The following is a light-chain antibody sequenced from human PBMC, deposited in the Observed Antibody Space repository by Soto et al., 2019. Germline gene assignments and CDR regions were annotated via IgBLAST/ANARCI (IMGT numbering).Light chain of an antibody. CDR3: AAWDDSLNGWV. V-gene: IGLV1-40*01. J-gene: IGLJ3*02. CDR2: GND. CDR1: SSNIGAGYD. Sequence: QSVLTQPPSVSGAPGQTVTISCTGSSSNIGAGYDVHWYQQFPGTAPKLLIYGNDNRPSGVPDRFSGSNSGTSASLAISGLQSEDEADYYCAAWDDSLNGWVFGGGTKLTVL.